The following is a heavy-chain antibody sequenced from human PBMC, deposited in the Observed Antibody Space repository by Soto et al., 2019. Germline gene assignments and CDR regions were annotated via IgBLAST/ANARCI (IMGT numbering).Heavy chain of an antibody. J-gene: IGHJ4*02. V-gene: IGHV4-30-2*01. Sequence: SETLSLTCAVSGFSISSGGYSWSWIRQPPGKGLECIGYIYHSGSTYYSPSLKSRVTISVDRSKNQFSLKLSSVTAADTAVYYCARGPPLGYWGQGTLVTVSS. CDR1: GFSISSGGYS. CDR3: ARGPPLGY. CDR2: IYHSGST.